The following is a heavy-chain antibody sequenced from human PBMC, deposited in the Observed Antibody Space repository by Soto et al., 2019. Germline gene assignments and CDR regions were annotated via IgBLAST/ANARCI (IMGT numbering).Heavy chain of an antibody. CDR2: ISGSGDST. CDR1: GFTFSSYA. Sequence: PGGSLRLSCAASGFTFSSYAMSWVRQAPGKGLEWVSGISGSGDSTYYADSVKGRFTFSRDNSKNTLYLQMNSLRAEDTAVYYCAKGVPGIAVAGTGYFQHWGQGTLVTVSS. J-gene: IGHJ1*01. CDR3: AKGVPGIAVAGTGYFQH. V-gene: IGHV3-23*01. D-gene: IGHD6-19*01.